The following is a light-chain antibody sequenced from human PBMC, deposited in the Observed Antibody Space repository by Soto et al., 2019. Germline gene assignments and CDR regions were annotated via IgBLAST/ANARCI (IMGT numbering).Light chain of an antibody. CDR1: NSNIGSNP. Sequence: QAVVTQPPSASGAPGQRVTISCSGSNSNIGSNPVTWYRQLPGTAPKVLIYRNNQRPSGVPDRFSGSKSATSASLAISGLQSEDEADYYCSAWDDSLTGVVFGGGTKLTVL. CDR3: SAWDDSLTGVV. CDR2: RNN. V-gene: IGLV1-44*01. J-gene: IGLJ2*01.